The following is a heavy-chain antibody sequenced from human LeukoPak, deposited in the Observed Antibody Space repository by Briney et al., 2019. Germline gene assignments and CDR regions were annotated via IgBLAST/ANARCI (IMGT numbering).Heavy chain of an antibody. CDR3: ARGPLYYDILTGYYTEGGAFDI. D-gene: IGHD3-9*01. J-gene: IGHJ3*02. V-gene: IGHV1-18*04. CDR2: ISAYNGNT. CDR1: GYTFTSYG. Sequence: GASVKVSCKASGYTFTSYGISWVRQAPGQGLERMGWISAYNGNTNYAQKLQGRVTMTTDTSTSTAYMELRSLRSDDTAVYYCARGPLYYDILTGYYTEGGAFDIWGQGTMVTVSS.